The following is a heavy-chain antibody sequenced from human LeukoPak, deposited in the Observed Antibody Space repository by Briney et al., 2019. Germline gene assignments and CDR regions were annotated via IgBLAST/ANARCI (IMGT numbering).Heavy chain of an antibody. CDR3: AKDWQVARGPRCFDY. CDR2: ISGSGGST. Sequence: PGGSLRLSCAASGFTFRDYAMSWVRQAPGKRLEWVSAISGSGGSTYYADSVKGRFTISRDNSKNTLYLQMNSLRAEDTAVYYCAKDWQVARGPRCFDYWGQGTLVTVSS. V-gene: IGHV3-23*01. CDR1: GFTFRDYA. J-gene: IGHJ4*02. D-gene: IGHD2-15*01.